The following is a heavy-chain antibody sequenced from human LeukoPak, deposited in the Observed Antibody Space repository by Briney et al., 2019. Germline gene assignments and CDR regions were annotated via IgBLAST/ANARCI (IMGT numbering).Heavy chain of an antibody. CDR2: IYYSGST. CDR1: GGSISTYY. CDR3: ARGYYYDSSGYYPNTLYFDY. Sequence: SETLSLTCTVSGGSISTYYWSWIRQPPGKGLEWIGYIYYSGSTNYNPSLKSRVTISVDTSKNQFSLKLSSVTAADTAVYYCARGYYYDSSGYYPNTLYFDYWGQGTLVTVSS. D-gene: IGHD3-22*01. V-gene: IGHV4-59*12. J-gene: IGHJ4*02.